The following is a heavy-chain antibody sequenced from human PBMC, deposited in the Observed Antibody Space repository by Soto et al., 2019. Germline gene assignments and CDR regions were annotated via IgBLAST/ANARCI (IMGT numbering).Heavy chain of an antibody. D-gene: IGHD6-19*01. J-gene: IGHJ6*02. CDR1: GYTFTSYY. V-gene: IGHV1-46*01. CDR3: ARDLVAVAVRYSYYGMDV. Sequence: ASVKVSCKASGYTFTSYYMHWVRQAPGQGLEWMGIINPSGGSTSYAQKFQGRVTMTRDTSTSTVYMELSSLRSEDTAVYYCARDLVAVAVRYSYYGMDVWGQGTTGTVFS. CDR2: INPSGGST.